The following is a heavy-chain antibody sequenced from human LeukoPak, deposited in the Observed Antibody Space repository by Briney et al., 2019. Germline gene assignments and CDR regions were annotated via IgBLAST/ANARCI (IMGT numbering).Heavy chain of an antibody. D-gene: IGHD1-26*01. V-gene: IGHV4-34*01. Sequence: SETLSLTCAVYGGSFSGYYWSWIRQPPGKGLEWIGEINHSGSTNYNPSLKSRVTISVDTSKNQFSLKLSSVTAADTAVYYYATGIVGATPDYWGQGTLVTVSS. CDR2: INHSGST. CDR1: GGSFSGYY. CDR3: ATGIVGATPDY. J-gene: IGHJ4*02.